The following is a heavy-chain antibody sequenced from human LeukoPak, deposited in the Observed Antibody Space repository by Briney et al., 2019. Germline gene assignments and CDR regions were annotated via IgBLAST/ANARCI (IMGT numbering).Heavy chain of an antibody. Sequence: GGSLRLSCVASRFTVSNNHMNWVRQAPGKGLEWVSVIYNGDNTYYADSVQGRFTISKDNSKNTLYLHMGSLRAEDTSVYFCARASRWLAFDNWGQGTLVTVSS. CDR3: ARASRWLAFDN. J-gene: IGHJ4*02. CDR2: IYNGDNT. V-gene: IGHV3-66*01. D-gene: IGHD6-19*01. CDR1: RFTVSNNH.